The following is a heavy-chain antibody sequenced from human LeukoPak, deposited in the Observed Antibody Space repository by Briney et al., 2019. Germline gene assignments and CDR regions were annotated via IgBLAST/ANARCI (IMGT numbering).Heavy chain of an antibody. CDR1: GGTFSSYA. Sequence: SVKVSCKASGGTFSSYAISWVRQAPGQGLEWMGGIVPIFGTANYAQKFQGRVTITTDESTSTAYMELSSLRSEDTAVYYCARGPPPYSGSSRAFDIWGQGTMVTVSS. CDR3: ARGPPPYSGSSRAFDI. J-gene: IGHJ3*02. D-gene: IGHD1-26*01. V-gene: IGHV1-69*05. CDR2: IVPIFGTA.